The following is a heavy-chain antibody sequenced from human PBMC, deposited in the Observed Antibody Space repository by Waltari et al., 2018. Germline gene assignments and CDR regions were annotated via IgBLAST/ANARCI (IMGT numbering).Heavy chain of an antibody. J-gene: IGHJ3*02. D-gene: IGHD4-17*01. Sequence: EVQLVESGGGLVKPGGSLRLSCAASGFTFSSYSMNWVRQAPGKGLEWVSSISSSSSYIYYADSVKGRFTISRDNAKNSLYLQMNSLRAEDTAVYYCARSGPWDYGDYRAAFDIWGQGTMVTVSS. CDR3: ARSGPWDYGDYRAAFDI. CDR2: ISSSSSYI. V-gene: IGHV3-21*04. CDR1: GFTFSSYS.